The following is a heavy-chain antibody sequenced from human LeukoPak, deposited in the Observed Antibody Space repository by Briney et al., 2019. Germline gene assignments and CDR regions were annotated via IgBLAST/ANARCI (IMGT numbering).Heavy chain of an antibody. CDR2: ISHDRSNN. CDR1: GFTFSSYS. V-gene: IGHV3-30*03. Sequence: GGSLRLSCAASGFTFSSYSMNWARQAPGKGLEWVAVISHDRSNNCHADSVKGRFTISRDNSKNTLYLQMNSLRVEDTAVYYCARDLSGSYMADYWGQGTLVTVSS. CDR3: ARDLSGSYMADY. J-gene: IGHJ4*02. D-gene: IGHD3-10*01.